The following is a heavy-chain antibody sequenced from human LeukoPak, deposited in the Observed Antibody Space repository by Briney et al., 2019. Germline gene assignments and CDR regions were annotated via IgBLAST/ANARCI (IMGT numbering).Heavy chain of an antibody. J-gene: IGHJ6*02. CDR3: TKDLAVGATFLPEIYYYYGMDV. CDR1: GFTFSTYG. CDR2: ISGSGGST. D-gene: IGHD1-26*01. Sequence: GGSLRLSCAASGFTFSTYGMYWVRQAPGKGLEWVSAISGSGGSTYYADSVKGRFTISRDNSKNTLYLQMNSLRAEDTAVYYCTKDLAVGATFLPEIYYYYGMDVWGQGTTVTVSS. V-gene: IGHV3-23*01.